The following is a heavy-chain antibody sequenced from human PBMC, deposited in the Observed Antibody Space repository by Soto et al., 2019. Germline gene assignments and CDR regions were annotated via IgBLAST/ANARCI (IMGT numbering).Heavy chain of an antibody. V-gene: IGHV1-3*01. J-gene: IGHJ6*03. CDR2: INAGNGNT. Sequence: ASVKVSCKTSGYTFTNYIMHWVRQAPGQRLEWMGWINAGNGNTKYSQKFQGRVTISRDTSASTAYMELSSLRSEDTAVYYCARTARSYFTNVVCYDLNYSFSYMAVWGKGPRSPSP. CDR1: GYTFTNYI. D-gene: IGHD2-8*01. CDR3: ARTARSYFTNVVCYDLNYSFSYMAV.